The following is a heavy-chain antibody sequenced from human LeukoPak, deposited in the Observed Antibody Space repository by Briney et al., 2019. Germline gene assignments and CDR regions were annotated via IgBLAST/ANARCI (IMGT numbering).Heavy chain of an antibody. V-gene: IGHV3-21*04. CDR2: ISSSSSYI. Sequence: GGSLRLSCAASGFTFSSYSMNWVRQAPGKGLEWVSCISSSSSYIYYADSVKGRFTISRDNSRNTLYLQMNSLRAEDTAVYYCARMYYYDSSGYYYEDYWGQGTLVTVSS. CDR1: GFTFSSYS. D-gene: IGHD3-22*01. CDR3: ARMYYYDSSGYYYEDY. J-gene: IGHJ4*02.